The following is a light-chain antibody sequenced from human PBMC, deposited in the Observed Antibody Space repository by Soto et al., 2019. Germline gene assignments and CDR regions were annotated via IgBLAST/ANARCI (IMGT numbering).Light chain of an antibody. Sequence: EVVMTQSQGTLSVSTGEGATRSCRASHSVDSILAWYPKKPGQAPRLVIYGASTRATGIPARFSGCGSGTEFNLAISSLQSEEFAVYVCHQYNNSPPTFGQGTKLDIK. V-gene: IGKV3-15*01. J-gene: IGKJ1*01. CDR2: GAS. CDR1: HSVDSI. CDR3: HQYNNSPPT.